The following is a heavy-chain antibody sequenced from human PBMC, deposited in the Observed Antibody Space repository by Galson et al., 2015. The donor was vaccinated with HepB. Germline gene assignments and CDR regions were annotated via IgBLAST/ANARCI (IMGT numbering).Heavy chain of an antibody. D-gene: IGHD4-11*01. J-gene: IGHJ4*02. CDR2: ISYDGSNK. V-gene: IGHV3-30*18. CDR3: AKEGVMTTVTYYFDY. Sequence: SLRLSCAASGFTFSSYGMHWVRQAPGKGLEWVAVISYDGSNKYYADSVKGRFTISRDNSKYTLYLQMNSLRAEDTAVYYCAKEGVMTTVTYYFDYWGQGTLVTVSS. CDR1: GFTFSSYG.